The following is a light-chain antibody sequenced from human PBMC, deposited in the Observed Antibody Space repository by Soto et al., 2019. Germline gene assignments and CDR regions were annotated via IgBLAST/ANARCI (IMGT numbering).Light chain of an antibody. V-gene: IGKV1-8*01. J-gene: IGKJ1*01. CDR1: QTINTY. CDR3: QQYYRFPWT. CDR2: GAS. Sequence: IWVTQSPSSLAASTGDRVTITCRANQTINTYLDWYQQRQGQAPKLLIYGASILQSGVPSRFSGSGSGTDFTLTISGLQSEDFATYFCQQYYRFPWTFGQGTKVETK.